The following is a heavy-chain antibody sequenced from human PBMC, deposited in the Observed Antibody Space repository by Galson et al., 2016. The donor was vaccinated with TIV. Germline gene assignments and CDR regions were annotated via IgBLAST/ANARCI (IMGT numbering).Heavy chain of an antibody. D-gene: IGHD3-22*01. V-gene: IGHV3-48*03. CDR2: ISRSDTTI. J-gene: IGHJ4*02. CDR3: ASYLADNSDYYPTPFDF. Sequence: SLRLSCAASGFIFNNYEMNWVRQGPGKGLEWVSHISRSDTTIYYADSVKGRFTISRDNAKNSLYLQMNSLRAEDTAVYYCASYLADNSDYYPTPFDFWGQGTLVTVSS. CDR1: GFIFNNYE.